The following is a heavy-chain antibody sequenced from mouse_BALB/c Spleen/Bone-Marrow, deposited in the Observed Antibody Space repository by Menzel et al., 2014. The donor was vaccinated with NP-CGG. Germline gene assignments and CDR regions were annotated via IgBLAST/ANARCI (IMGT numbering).Heavy chain of an antibody. CDR2: INPDSSTI. J-gene: IGHJ2*01. D-gene: IGHD1-1*01. V-gene: IGHV4-1*02. CDR1: GVDSSRYW. CDR3: ARPDYYSYLNY. Sequence: AASGVDSSRYWMSWVRQAPGKGLEWIGEINPDSSTINYTPSLKDKFIISRDNAKNTLYLRLNKVRSEDTALYFCARPDYYSYLNYWGQGTTLTVSS.